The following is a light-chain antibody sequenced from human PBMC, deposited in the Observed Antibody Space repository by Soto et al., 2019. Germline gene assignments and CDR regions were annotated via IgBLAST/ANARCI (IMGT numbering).Light chain of an antibody. V-gene: IGKV3-20*01. CDR2: DAS. CDR1: QTVGRNY. CDR3: QQYVNSPIT. Sequence: EIVLTQYPGSLSLFPGERATLSCRASQTVGRNYLAWFPQKPGQAPRLLIYDASTRATGIPDKVGGSGSGTDFTLNLSRMEPEDFAVSYCQQYVNSPITFGQGTRLEIK. J-gene: IGKJ5*01.